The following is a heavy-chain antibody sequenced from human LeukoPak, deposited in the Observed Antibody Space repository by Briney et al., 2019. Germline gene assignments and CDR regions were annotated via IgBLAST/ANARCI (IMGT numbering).Heavy chain of an antibody. V-gene: IGHV3-23*01. CDR1: GFTFSSYA. CDR2: ISGSGGST. Sequence: PGGSLRLSCAASGFTFSSYAMSWVRQAPGKGLEWVSAISGSGGSTYYADSVKGRFTISRDNSKNTLYLQMNSPRAEDTAVYYCAKSPENWRWLQLWAHYGMDVWGQGTTVTVSS. CDR3: AKSPENWRWLQLWAHYGMDV. J-gene: IGHJ6*02. D-gene: IGHD5-24*01.